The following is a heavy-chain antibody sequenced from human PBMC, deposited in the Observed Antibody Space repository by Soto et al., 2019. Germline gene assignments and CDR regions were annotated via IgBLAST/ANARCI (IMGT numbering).Heavy chain of an antibody. CDR2: IVPIFGTA. V-gene: IGHV1-69*01. D-gene: IGHD6-6*01. CDR1: GVTFGTYA. Sequence: QVQLVQSGAEVKNPGSSVKVFCKGSGVTFGTYAISWVRQAPGQGHEWMGGIVPIFGTAYNSQQFQGRLKITADESINTVYMDLRSRRSVDTAVYYCARERGSSSAKVGYYYPLDVWGQGTTVIVSS. CDR3: ARERGSSSAKVGYYYPLDV. J-gene: IGHJ6*02.